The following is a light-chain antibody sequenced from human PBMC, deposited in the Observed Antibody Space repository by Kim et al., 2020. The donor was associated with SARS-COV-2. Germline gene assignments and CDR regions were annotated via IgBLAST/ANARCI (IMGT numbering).Light chain of an antibody. CDR2: GKN. J-gene: IGLJ3*02. V-gene: IGLV3-19*01. Sequence: SSELTQDPAVSVALGQTVRITCQGDSLRSYYASWYQQKPGQAPVVVIYGKNNRPSGIPDRFSGSSSGNTASLTITGAPAEDEADYYCNSRDSSGNPWVFG. CDR3: NSRDSSGNPWV. CDR1: SLRSYY.